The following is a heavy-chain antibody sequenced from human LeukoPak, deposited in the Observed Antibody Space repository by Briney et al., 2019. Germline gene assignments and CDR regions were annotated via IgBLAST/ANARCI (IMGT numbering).Heavy chain of an antibody. CDR3: AKDPDRDGPSDYFDY. D-gene: IGHD1-26*01. CDR1: GFTFSSYA. CDR2: ISYDGSNK. V-gene: IGHV3-30-3*01. Sequence: GRSLRLSCAASGFTFSSYAMHWVRQAPGKGLEWVAVISYDGSNKYYADSVKGRFTISRDNSKNTLYLQMNSLRAEDTAVYYCAKDPDRDGPSDYFDYWGQGTLVTVSS. J-gene: IGHJ4*02.